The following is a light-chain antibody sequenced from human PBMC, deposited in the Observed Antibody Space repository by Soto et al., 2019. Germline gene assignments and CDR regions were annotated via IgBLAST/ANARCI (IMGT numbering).Light chain of an antibody. CDR3: QEYNSYSRT. CDR2: DAS. V-gene: IGKV1-5*01. CDR1: QSISSW. J-gene: IGKJ1*01. Sequence: DIQMTQSPSTLSASVGHRVTITCRASQSISSWLAWYQQKPGKAPKLLIYDASILESGVPSRFSGSGSGTEFTLTISSLQPDDFATDYCQEYNSYSRTFGQGTKVEIK.